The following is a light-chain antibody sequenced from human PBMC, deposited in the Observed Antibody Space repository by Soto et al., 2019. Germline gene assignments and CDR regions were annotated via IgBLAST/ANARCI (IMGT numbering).Light chain of an antibody. CDR2: VERSGSY. J-gene: IGLJ2*01. CDR1: SGNRTYI. CDR3: ETWDRDNPVV. V-gene: IGLV4-60*03. Sequence: QPVLTQSSSASASLGSSVKLTCTMTSGNRTYIIAWHRQQPGKAPRYLMKVERSGSYNKGSGVPDRFSGSRSGADRYLTISNRQSEDEADYYCETWDRDNPVVFGGGTQLTVL.